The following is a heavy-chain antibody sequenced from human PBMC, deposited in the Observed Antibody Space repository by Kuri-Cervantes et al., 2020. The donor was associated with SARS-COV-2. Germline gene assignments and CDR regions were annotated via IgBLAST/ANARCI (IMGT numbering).Heavy chain of an antibody. V-gene: IGHV3-30-3*01. CDR1: GFTLSSYA. D-gene: IGHD5-12*01. J-gene: IGHJ3*01. CDR3: ASESTWLDAFDF. CDR2: ISYDGSNK. Sequence: GESLEISCAASGFTLSSYAMHRVRQAPGKGLEWVAVISYDGSNKYYADSVKGRFTISRDNSKNTLYLQMNSLRAEDTAVYYCASESTWLDAFDFWGQGTMVTVSS.